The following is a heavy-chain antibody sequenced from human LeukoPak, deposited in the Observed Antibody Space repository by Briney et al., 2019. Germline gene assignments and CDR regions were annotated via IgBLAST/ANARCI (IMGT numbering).Heavy chain of an antibody. CDR1: GYTFTTYV. V-gene: IGHV1-18*01. CDR2: ISPYNDNT. CDR3: ARDGNASPGMY. D-gene: IGHD6-13*01. Sequence: ASVKVSCKTSGYTFTTYVVNWVRQAPGQGLEWMGWISPYNDNTNFAQKFQGRVTMTTDTSTNTAYMELRRLRSDDTAVYYCARDGNASPGMYWGQGTLVTV. J-gene: IGHJ4*02.